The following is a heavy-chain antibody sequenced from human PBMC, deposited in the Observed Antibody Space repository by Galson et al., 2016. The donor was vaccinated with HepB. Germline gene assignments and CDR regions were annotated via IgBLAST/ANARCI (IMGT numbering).Heavy chain of an antibody. J-gene: IGHJ4*02. D-gene: IGHD3-9*01. CDR1: GFIFSEYA. Sequence: SLRLSCAASGFIFSEYAMHWVRQAPGTGLEWVAVLSSDTSKKYYADSVKGRFTISRDNSKNTLYLQMNSLRPEDTALYYCARPFDDDGFDFGLWGQGTLVTVSS. CDR3: ARPFDDDGFDFGL. V-gene: IGHV3-30*04. CDR2: LSSDTSKK.